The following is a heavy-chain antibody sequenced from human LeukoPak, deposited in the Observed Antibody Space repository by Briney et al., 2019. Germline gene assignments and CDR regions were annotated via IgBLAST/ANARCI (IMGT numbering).Heavy chain of an antibody. J-gene: IGHJ4*02. Sequence: ASVKVSCKASGYTFTGYYMHWVRQAPGQGLEWMGSINPNSGGTNYAQKFQGRVTMTRDTSISTAYMELSRLRSDDTAVYYCATEVSYYYDSSGYDFPYWGQGSLVTVSS. CDR3: ATEVSYYYDSSGYDFPY. D-gene: IGHD3-22*01. CDR2: INPNSGGT. V-gene: IGHV1-2*02. CDR1: GYTFTGYY.